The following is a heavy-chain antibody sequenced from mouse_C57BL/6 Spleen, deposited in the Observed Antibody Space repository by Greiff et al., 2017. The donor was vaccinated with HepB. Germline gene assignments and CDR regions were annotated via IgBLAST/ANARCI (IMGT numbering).Heavy chain of an antibody. Sequence: QVQLQQPGAELVKPGASVKLSCKASGYTFTSYWMHWVKQRPGQGLEWIGMIHPNSGSTNYNEKFKSKATLTVDKSSSTAYMQLSSLTSEDSAVYYCAREAYYSNLHWYFDVWGTGTTVTVSS. D-gene: IGHD2-5*01. J-gene: IGHJ1*03. V-gene: IGHV1-64*01. CDR3: AREAYYSNLHWYFDV. CDR2: IHPNSGST. CDR1: GYTFTSYW.